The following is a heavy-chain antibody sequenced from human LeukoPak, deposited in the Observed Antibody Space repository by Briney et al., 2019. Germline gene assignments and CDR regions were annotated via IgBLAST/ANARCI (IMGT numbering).Heavy chain of an antibody. CDR2: MNQDGSKI. D-gene: IGHD3-22*01. CDR1: GFTFSSYW. CDR3: ARGSSGYYIGYFDF. J-gene: IGHJ4*02. V-gene: IGHV3-7*01. Sequence: PGGSLRLSCAASGFTFSSYWMNWVRQAPGKGLEWVANMNQDGSKIYYVDSLKGRFTISRDNAKNSLYLQMNGLRAEDTAVYYCARGSSGYYIGYFDFWGQGTLVTVSS.